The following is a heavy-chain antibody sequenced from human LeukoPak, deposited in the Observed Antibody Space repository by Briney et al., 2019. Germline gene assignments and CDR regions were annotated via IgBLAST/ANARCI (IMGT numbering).Heavy chain of an antibody. Sequence: GGSLRLSCAASGFTFSSYAMTWVRQAPGKGLEWVSGISGSGGSSYSADSVRGRFTISRDNSKKTLYMQMNSLRAEDTAVYYCTKHRGGWIDAFDIWGQGTMVTVSS. V-gene: IGHV3-23*01. D-gene: IGHD5-12*01. CDR2: ISGSGGSS. CDR1: GFTFSSYA. CDR3: TKHRGGWIDAFDI. J-gene: IGHJ3*02.